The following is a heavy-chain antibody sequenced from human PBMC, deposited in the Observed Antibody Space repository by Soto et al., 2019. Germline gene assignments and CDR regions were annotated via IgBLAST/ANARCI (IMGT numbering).Heavy chain of an antibody. V-gene: IGHV1-69*06. Sequence: VQLVQSGAEVRQPGSSVRVSCKASGGTFSTYSVTWVRQAPGQGLEWMGGIIPIYASPYYAQKFLGRVSLTADTSTNTAYMVVCRLASEATAVYFRPGASASVTWG. CDR2: IIPIYASP. D-gene: IGHD2-21*02. J-gene: IGHJ1*01. CDR1: GGTFSTYS. CDR3: PGASASVT.